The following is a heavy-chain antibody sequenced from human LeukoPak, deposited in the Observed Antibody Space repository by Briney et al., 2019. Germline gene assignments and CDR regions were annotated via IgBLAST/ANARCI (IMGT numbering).Heavy chain of an antibody. CDR1: GFTFSSYA. CDR3: AKGYYYGSGSYGRGYYFDY. CDR2: ISGSGGST. Sequence: GGSLRLSCAASGFTFSSYAMSWVRQAPGKGLEWVSAISGSGGSTYYADSVKGRFTISRDNSKNTLYLQMNSLRAEDTAVYYCAKGYYYGSGSYGRGYYFDYWGQGTLVTVSS. D-gene: IGHD3-10*01. J-gene: IGHJ4*02. V-gene: IGHV3-23*01.